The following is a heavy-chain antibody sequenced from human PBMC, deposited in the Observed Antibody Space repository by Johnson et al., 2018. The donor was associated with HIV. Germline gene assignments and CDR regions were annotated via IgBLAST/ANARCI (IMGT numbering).Heavy chain of an antibody. CDR3: ARGISQTYYNFWSGYHYPDAFDI. J-gene: IGHJ3*02. CDR2: ISWNSGSI. V-gene: IGHV3-9*01. Sequence: VHLVESGGGLVQPGRSLRLSCAASGFTFDDYAMHWVRQAPGKGLEWVSGISWNSGSIGYADSVKGRFTISRDNAKNSLYLQMNSLRAEDTAVYYCARGISQTYYNFWSGYHYPDAFDIWGQGTMVTVSS. CDR1: GFTFDDYA. D-gene: IGHD3-3*01.